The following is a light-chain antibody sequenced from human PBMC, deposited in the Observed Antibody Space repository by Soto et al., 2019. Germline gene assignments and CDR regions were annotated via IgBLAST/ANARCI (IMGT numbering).Light chain of an antibody. Sequence: QSALTQPASVSGSPGQSITVSCTGSSSDIGFYNYVSWYQHHPGRAPKLMIYDVSDRPSGVSNRFSGSKSGNTASLTISGLQAEDQADYYCSSYTTSNTHVFGTGTKLTVL. CDR1: SSDIGFYNY. CDR2: DVS. CDR3: SSYTTSNTHV. V-gene: IGLV2-14*01. J-gene: IGLJ1*01.